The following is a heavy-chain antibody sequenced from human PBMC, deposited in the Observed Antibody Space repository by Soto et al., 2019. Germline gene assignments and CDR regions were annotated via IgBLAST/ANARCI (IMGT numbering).Heavy chain of an antibody. CDR1: GGTFRTYV. J-gene: IGHJ3*02. V-gene: IGHV1-69*13. CDR3: ARGNEDYFASRDHNAFET. D-gene: IGHD3-10*01. CDR2: VIPMFVTS. Sequence: SVKVSCKTSGGTFRTYVTSWVRQAPGQGLEWMGGVIPMFVTSKYAQKFQGRVTITADEPTSTVYMELRSLESDDTAVYFCARGNEDYFASRDHNAFETWGQGTMVTVSS.